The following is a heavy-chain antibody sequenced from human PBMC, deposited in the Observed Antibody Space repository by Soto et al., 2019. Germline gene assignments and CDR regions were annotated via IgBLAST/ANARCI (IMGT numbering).Heavy chain of an antibody. CDR2: IILALGTP. Sequence: QVLLVQSGAEMKQPGSSVSVSCRASGDSFTNYAFTWVRQAPGQGPEWLGGIILALGTPHYSQRFQGRLTITPSESSSTVYMELGSLRLDDTAVYYWGRYCTNTKCRGGYYLDLWGQGTLLTVSS. CDR3: GRYCTNTKCRGGYYLDL. J-gene: IGHJ5*02. D-gene: IGHD2-8*01. V-gene: IGHV1-69*01. CDR1: GDSFTNYA.